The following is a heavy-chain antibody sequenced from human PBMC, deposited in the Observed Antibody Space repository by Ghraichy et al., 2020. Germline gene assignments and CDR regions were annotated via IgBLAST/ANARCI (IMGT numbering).Heavy chain of an antibody. CDR1: GFSFSSHL. CDR2: ISRSGDST. D-gene: IGHD3-10*01. V-gene: IGHV3-23*01. CDR3: AASGAGTIDI. Sequence: GESLNISCAASGFSFSSHLMSWVRLAPGKGLEWVSGISRSGDSTYYADSVRGRFTISRENSRNTLSLQMNSLRADDTAVYYCAASGAGTIDIWGQGTMVTVSS. J-gene: IGHJ3*02.